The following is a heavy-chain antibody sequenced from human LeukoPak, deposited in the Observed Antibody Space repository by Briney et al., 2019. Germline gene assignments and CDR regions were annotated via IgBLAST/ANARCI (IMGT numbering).Heavy chain of an antibody. V-gene: IGHV3-20*04. CDR3: ARAGLYNWNYEGTAYFDY. CDR1: GFTFDDYG. Sequence: PGGSLRLSCAASGFTFDDYGMSWVRQAPGKGLEWVSGINWNGGSTGYAGSVKGRFTISRDNAKNSLYLQMNSLRAEDTALYYCARAGLYNWNYEGTAYFDYWGQGTLVTVSS. D-gene: IGHD1-7*01. J-gene: IGHJ4*02. CDR2: INWNGGST.